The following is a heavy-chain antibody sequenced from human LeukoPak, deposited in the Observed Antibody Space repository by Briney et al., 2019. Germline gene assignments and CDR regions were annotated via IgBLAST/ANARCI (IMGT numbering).Heavy chain of an antibody. CDR3: ARIHMTTEH. V-gene: IGHV1-8*02. J-gene: IGHJ1*01. CDR1: GYTFTNFG. CDR2: MSPNSGNT. Sequence: GASVKVSCKASGYTFTNFGISWVRQAPGQGLEWMGWMSPNSGNTGYAQKFQGRVTMTRNTSISTAYMELSSLRSEDTAVYYCARIHMTTEHWGQGTLVAVSS. D-gene: IGHD4-17*01.